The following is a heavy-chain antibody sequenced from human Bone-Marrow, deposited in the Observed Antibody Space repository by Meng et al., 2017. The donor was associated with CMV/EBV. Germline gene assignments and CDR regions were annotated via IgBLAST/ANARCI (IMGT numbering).Heavy chain of an antibody. CDR2: MSYDGSNK. V-gene: IGHV3-30-3*01. D-gene: IGHD2-2*01. CDR3: ARSLIVVAAAISYHYYGMDV. Sequence: GESLKISCAASGFTFNTYAMHWVRQAPGRGLEWVAVMSYDGSNKYYADSVRGRFTISRDNSKNTPYLQMNSLRAEDTAVYYCARSLIVVAAAISYHYYGMDVWGQGTTVTVSS. J-gene: IGHJ6*02. CDR1: GFTFNTYA.